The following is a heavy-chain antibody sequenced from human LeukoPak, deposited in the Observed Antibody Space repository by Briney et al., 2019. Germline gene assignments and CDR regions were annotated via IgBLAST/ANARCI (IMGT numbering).Heavy chain of an antibody. CDR1: GFTFSTYS. CDR2: ISSVSTFI. CDR3: ARVGSGNSFDY. D-gene: IGHD3-10*01. Sequence: GGSLRLSCAASGFTFSTYSMSWVRQAPGKGLEWVSFISSVSTFISYADSVKGRFTISRDNAKNSLYLQMNSLTAEDTAVYYCARVGSGNSFDYWGQGTLVTVSS. J-gene: IGHJ4*02. V-gene: IGHV3-21*01.